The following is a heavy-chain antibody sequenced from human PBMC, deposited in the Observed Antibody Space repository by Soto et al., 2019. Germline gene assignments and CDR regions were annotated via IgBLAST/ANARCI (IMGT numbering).Heavy chain of an antibody. CDR2: ISYDGSNK. CDR1: GFTFSSYA. Sequence: PGGSLRLSCAASGFTFSSYAMHWVRQAPGKGLEWVAVISYDGSNKYYADSVKGRFTISRDNSKNTLYLQMNSLRAEDTAVYYCPEAEAEGRGFDYWGQGTLVTVSS. D-gene: IGHD6-13*01. CDR3: PEAEAEGRGFDY. V-gene: IGHV3-30-3*02. J-gene: IGHJ4*02.